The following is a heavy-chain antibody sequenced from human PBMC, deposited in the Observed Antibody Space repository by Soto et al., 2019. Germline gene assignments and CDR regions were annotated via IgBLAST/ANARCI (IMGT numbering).Heavy chain of an antibody. D-gene: IGHD2-15*01. CDR1: GFSFSVYG. J-gene: IGHJ4*02. V-gene: IGHV3-33*01. CDR3: AAWAEGATEVH. Sequence: GGSLRLSCETSGFSFSVYGMHWVRQAQGKGLEWVAVIWYDASKQFYAASVEGRFTTSRDNSKAILYLQMNSLRAEDTAVYYCAAWAEGATEVHWGQGTLVTVSS. CDR2: IWYDASKQ.